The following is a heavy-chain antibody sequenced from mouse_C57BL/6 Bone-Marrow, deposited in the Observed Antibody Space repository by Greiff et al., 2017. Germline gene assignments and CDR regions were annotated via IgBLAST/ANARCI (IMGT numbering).Heavy chain of an antibody. J-gene: IGHJ2*01. CDR2: ISGGGGNT. V-gene: IGHV5-9*01. CDR3: ASSYYDGSSYYFDY. CDR1: GFTFSSYT. Sequence: EVKVVESGGGLVKPGGSLKLSCAASGFTFSSYTMSWVRQTPEKRLEWVATISGGGGNTYYPDSVKGRFTISRDNAKNTLYLQMSSLRSEDTALYYCASSYYDGSSYYFDYWGQGTTLTVSS. D-gene: IGHD1-1*01.